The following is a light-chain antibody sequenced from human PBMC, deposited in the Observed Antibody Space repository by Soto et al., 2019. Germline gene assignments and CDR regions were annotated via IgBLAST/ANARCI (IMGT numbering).Light chain of an antibody. CDR3: SSYTSSSTTV. CDR2: DVS. CDR1: SSDVGGYNY. J-gene: IGLJ2*01. V-gene: IGLV2-14*01. Sequence: QSVLTQPASVSGSPEQSITISCTGTSSDVGGYNYVSWYQQHPGKAPKLMIYDVSNRPSGVSNRFSGSKSGNTASLTISGLQAEDEADYYCSSYTSSSTTVFGGGTKVTVL.